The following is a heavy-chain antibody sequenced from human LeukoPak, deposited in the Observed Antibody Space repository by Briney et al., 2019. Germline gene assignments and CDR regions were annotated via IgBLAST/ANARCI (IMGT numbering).Heavy chain of an antibody. CDR3: ARPYSGSYRAFDI. Sequence: SETLSLTCTVSGGSISSSSYYWGWIRQPPGKGLEWFESIYYSGSTYYNPSLKSRVTISVDTSKNQFSLKLSSVTAADTAVYYCARPYSGSYRAFDIWGQGTMVTVSS. CDR1: GGSISSSSYY. CDR2: IYYSGST. V-gene: IGHV4-39*01. J-gene: IGHJ3*02. D-gene: IGHD1-26*01.